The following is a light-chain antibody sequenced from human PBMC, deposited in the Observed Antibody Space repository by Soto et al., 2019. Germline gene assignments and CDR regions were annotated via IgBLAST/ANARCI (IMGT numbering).Light chain of an antibody. V-gene: IGKV1-39*01. CDR2: AAS. CDR3: QQGYSTPPT. Sequence: DIQMTQSPSSLSASVGDRVTITCRASQSISSYLNWYQQKPGKAPKLLIYAASSLQSGVPSRFSGGGSGTDFTLTISSLQPEDFATYYCQQGYSTPPTFGQGTKVDIK. CDR1: QSISSY. J-gene: IGKJ1*01.